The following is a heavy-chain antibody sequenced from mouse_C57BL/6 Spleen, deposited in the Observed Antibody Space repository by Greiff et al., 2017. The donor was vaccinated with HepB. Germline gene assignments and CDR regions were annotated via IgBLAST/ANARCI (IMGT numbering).Heavy chain of an antibody. CDR1: YTFTDYYM. CDR3: RSGITTVVEVTY. D-gene: IGHD1-1*01. J-gene: IGHJ3*01. Sequence: VQLKESGPELVKPGASVKMSCKASGYTFTDYYMHWVKQKPGKGLEWIGEIYPGSGNTYYNEKFKGKATLTADTSSSTAYMQLSSLTSEDSAVYFCARSGITTVVEVTYWGQGTLVTVSA. V-gene: IGHV1-83*01. CDR2: YPGSGNTY.